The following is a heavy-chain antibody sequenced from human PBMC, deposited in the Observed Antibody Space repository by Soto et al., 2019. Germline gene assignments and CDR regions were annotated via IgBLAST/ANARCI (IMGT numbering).Heavy chain of an antibody. CDR3: ARGGYYDSRGSRNYHYYGMDA. Sequence: QVQLVQSGTEVKKPGASVKVSCKASGYTFNSYGISWVRQAPGQGLEWMGWISPYDDNTNYAQNLQGRVTMTTDTSTRTAYMELRSMRSVDTAVYYCARGGYYDSRGSRNYHYYGMDAWGQGTTVTVS. CDR1: GYTFNSYG. CDR2: ISPYDDNT. V-gene: IGHV1-18*01. D-gene: IGHD3-22*01. J-gene: IGHJ6*02.